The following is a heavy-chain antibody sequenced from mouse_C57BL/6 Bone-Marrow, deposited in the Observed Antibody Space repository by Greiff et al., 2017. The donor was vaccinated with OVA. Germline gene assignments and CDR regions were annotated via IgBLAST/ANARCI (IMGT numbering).Heavy chain of an antibody. D-gene: IGHD1-1*01. Sequence: VQLQQPGAELVKPGASVKLSCKASGYTFTSYWMHWVKQRPGRGLAWIGRIDPNSGGTTYNEKFKSKATLTVDQPSSPASMQLSSLTSEDSAVYYCARPYGSSYWYFDVWGTGTTVTVSS. V-gene: IGHV1-72*01. J-gene: IGHJ1*03. CDR3: ARPYGSSYWYFDV. CDR1: GYTFTSYW. CDR2: IDPNSGGT.